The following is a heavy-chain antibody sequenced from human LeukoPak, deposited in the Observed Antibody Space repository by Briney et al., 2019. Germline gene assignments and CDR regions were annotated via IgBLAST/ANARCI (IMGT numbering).Heavy chain of an antibody. CDR2: IKQDGSEK. Sequence: GGSLRLSCAASGFTFSSHWVTWVRQAPGKGLEWVANIKQDGSEKYYVDSVKGRFTISRDNAKNSLYLQMNSLRAEDTAVYYCAREGIVGATRGYYGMDVWGQGTTVTVSS. J-gene: IGHJ6*02. CDR1: GFTFSSHW. CDR3: AREGIVGATRGYYGMDV. D-gene: IGHD1-26*01. V-gene: IGHV3-7*01.